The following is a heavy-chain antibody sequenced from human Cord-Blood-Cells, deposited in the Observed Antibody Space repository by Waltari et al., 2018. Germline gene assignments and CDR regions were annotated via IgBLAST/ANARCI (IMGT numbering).Heavy chain of an antibody. CDR2: IYHSGST. Sequence: QVQLQESGPGLVKPSETLSLPCAVSGYYISSGYYWGWVRQPPGKGMEWIGSIYHSGSTYYNPSLKSRVTISVDTSKNQFSLKLSSVTAADTAVYYCARDPGFWSGYFYYYYYGMDVWGQGTTVTVSS. V-gene: IGHV4-38-2*02. J-gene: IGHJ6*02. D-gene: IGHD3-3*01. CDR1: GYYISSGYY. CDR3: ARDPGFWSGYFYYYYYGMDV.